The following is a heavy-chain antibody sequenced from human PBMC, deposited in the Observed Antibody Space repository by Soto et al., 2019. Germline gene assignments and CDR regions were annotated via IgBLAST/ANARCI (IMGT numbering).Heavy chain of an antibody. Sequence: SETLSLTCTVSGGSINNSSFYWGWVRQPPGKGLEWIGSIYYSGSAYYNPSLKSRLTISVDTSKNQFSLKLSSVTAADTAVYYCARKTVRWFDPWGQGTLVTVSS. V-gene: IGHV4-39*07. D-gene: IGHD4-17*01. CDR1: GGSINNSSFY. CDR2: IYYSGSA. CDR3: ARKTVRWFDP. J-gene: IGHJ5*02.